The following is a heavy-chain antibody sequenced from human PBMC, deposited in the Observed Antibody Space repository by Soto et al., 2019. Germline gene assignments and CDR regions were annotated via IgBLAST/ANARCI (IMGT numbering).Heavy chain of an antibody. D-gene: IGHD3-10*01. CDR1: GYSFTSYW. V-gene: IGHV5-51*01. CDR3: ARTQEVLWFGEFPPIDY. J-gene: IGHJ4*02. Sequence: RGESLKISCKGSGYSFTSYWIGWVRQMPGKGLEWMGIIYPGDSDTRYSPSFQGQVTISADKSISTAYLQWSSLKASDTAMYYCARTQEVLWFGEFPPIDYWGQGTLVTVSS. CDR2: IYPGDSDT.